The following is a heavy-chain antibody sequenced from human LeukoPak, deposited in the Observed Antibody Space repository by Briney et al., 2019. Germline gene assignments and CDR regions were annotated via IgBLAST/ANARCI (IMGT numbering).Heavy chain of an antibody. V-gene: IGHV4-30-2*01. Sequence: SQTLSLTCAVSGGSISSGGSSWSWIRQPPGKGLEWIGYIYHSGSTYYNPSLKSRVTISVDRSKNQFSLKLSSVTGADTAVYYCARGDYYDSSGYPDYWGQGTLVTVSS. D-gene: IGHD3-22*01. J-gene: IGHJ4*02. CDR1: GGSISSGGSS. CDR2: IYHSGST. CDR3: ARGDYYDSSGYPDY.